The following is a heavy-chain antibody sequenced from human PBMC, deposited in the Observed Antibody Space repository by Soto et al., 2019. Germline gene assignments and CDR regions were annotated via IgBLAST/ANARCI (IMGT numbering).Heavy chain of an antibody. CDR3: ARGIAVVGYYYGMDV. J-gene: IGHJ6*01. V-gene: IGHV6-1*01. D-gene: IGHD6-19*01. CDR2: TYYRSKWYN. CDR1: GDSASPNTSS. Sequence: SQAIPITCEMPGDSASPNTSSWNPTTHSQSKSLECLGRTYYRSKWYNDYAVSVKSRITINPDTSKNQFSLQLNSVTPEDTAVYYCARGIAVVGYYYGMDVWGHGTPATLSS.